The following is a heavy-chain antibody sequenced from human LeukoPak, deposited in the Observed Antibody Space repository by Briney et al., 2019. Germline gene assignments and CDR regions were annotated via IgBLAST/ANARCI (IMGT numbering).Heavy chain of an antibody. Sequence: PSETLSLTCTVSGGSISSYYWSWIRQPPGKGLEWIGYIYYSGSTNYNPSLKSRVTISVDTSKNQFSLKLSSVTAADTAVYYCAKDESSGSYALSGYWGQGTLVTVSS. CDR2: IYYSGST. V-gene: IGHV4-59*01. J-gene: IGHJ4*02. CDR3: AKDESSGSYALSGY. CDR1: GGSISSYY. D-gene: IGHD1-26*01.